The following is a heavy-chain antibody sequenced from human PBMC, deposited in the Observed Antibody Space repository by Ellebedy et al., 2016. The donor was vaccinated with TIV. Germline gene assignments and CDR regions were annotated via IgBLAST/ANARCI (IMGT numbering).Heavy chain of an antibody. J-gene: IGHJ3*02. CDR3: ASDTSGYSSDAFDI. CDR2: INPNSGGT. V-gene: IGHV1-2*02. Sequence: AASAKVSCKASGYSFIGYYMHWVRQAPGQGLEWMGWINPNSGGTNYAQKFQDRVTMTRDTSTSTAYMELSRLRPDDTAVYYCASDTSGYSSDAFDIWGQGTMVTVSS. D-gene: IGHD3-22*01. CDR1: GYSFIGYY.